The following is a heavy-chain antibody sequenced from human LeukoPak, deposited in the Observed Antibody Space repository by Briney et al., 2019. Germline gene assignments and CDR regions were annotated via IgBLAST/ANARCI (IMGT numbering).Heavy chain of an antibody. D-gene: IGHD3-3*01. CDR3: ARDSTSGVRFLEWLNWFDP. CDR1: GYTFTGYY. V-gene: IGHV1-2*02. J-gene: IGHJ5*02. CDR2: INHNSGGT. Sequence: ASVKVSCKASGYTFTGYYMHWVRQAPGQGLEWMGWINHNSGGTNYAQKFQGRVTMTRDTSISTAYMELSRLRSDDTAVYYCARDSTSGVRFLEWLNWFDPWGQGTLVTVSS.